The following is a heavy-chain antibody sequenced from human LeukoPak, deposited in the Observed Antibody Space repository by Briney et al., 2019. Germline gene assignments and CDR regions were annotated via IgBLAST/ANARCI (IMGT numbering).Heavy chain of an antibody. J-gene: IGHJ4*02. CDR2: IYHSGST. CDR1: GGSISSGGYS. Sequence: SETLSLTCAVSGGSISSGGYSWSWIRQPPGKGLEWIGYIYHSGSTYYNPSLKSRVTISVDRSKNQFSLKLSSVTAADTAVYYCARGSIVVVPAATPPYFDYWGQGTLVTVSS. CDR3: ARGSIVVVPAATPPYFDY. D-gene: IGHD2-2*01. V-gene: IGHV4-30-2*01.